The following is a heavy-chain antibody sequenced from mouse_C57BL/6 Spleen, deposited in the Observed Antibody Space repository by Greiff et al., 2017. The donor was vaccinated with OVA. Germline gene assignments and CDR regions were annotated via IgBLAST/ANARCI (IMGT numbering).Heavy chain of an antibody. D-gene: IGHD2-10*02. CDR2: IHPNSGST. Sequence: LQQPGAELVKPGASVKLSCKASGYTFTSYWMHWVKQRPGQGLEWIGMIHPNSGSTNYNEKFKSKATLTVDKSSSTAYMQLSSLTSEDSAVYYCARRRPSSYFDYWGQGTTLTVSS. CDR1: GYTFTSYW. CDR3: ARRRPSSYFDY. V-gene: IGHV1-64*01. J-gene: IGHJ2*01.